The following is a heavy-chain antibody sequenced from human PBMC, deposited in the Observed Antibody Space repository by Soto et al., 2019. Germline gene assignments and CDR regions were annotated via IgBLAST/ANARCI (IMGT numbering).Heavy chain of an antibody. D-gene: IGHD3-22*01. Sequence: GGSLRLSCAASGFTFSSYAMSWVRQAPGKWLEWVSAISGSCGSTYYADSVKGRFTISRDNSKNTLYLQVNSLRAEDTAVYYCAAPLWSSGYSQFDYWGQGTLVTVSS. J-gene: IGHJ4*02. CDR2: ISGSCGST. CDR3: AAPLWSSGYSQFDY. CDR1: GFTFSSYA. V-gene: IGHV3-23*01.